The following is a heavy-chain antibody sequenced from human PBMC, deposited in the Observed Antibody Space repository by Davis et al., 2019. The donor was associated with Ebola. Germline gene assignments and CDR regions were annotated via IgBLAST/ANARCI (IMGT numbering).Heavy chain of an antibody. CDR1: GGTFSSYA. D-gene: IGHD6-19*01. V-gene: IGHV1-69*13. J-gene: IGHJ6*03. CDR3: ARESPVELAVAAPYYMDV. Sequence: SVKVSCKASGGTFSSYAISWVRQAPGQGLEWMGGIIPIFGTANYAQKFQGRVTITADESTSTAYMELSSLRSEDTAVYYCARESPVELAVAAPYYMDVWGKGTTVTVSS. CDR2: IIPIFGTA.